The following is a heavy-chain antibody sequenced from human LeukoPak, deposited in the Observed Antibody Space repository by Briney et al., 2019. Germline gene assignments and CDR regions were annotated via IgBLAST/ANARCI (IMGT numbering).Heavy chain of an antibody. CDR3: ARDSYYDSSGYPQYFDY. D-gene: IGHD3-22*01. CDR1: GFTFSSYG. V-gene: IGHV3-23*01. J-gene: IGHJ4*02. Sequence: GGSLRLSCAASGFTFSSYGMSWVRQAPGKGLEWVSAISGSGGSTYYADSVKGRFTISRDNSKNTLYLQMNSLRAEDTAVYYCARDSYYDSSGYPQYFDYWGQGTLVTVSS. CDR2: ISGSGGST.